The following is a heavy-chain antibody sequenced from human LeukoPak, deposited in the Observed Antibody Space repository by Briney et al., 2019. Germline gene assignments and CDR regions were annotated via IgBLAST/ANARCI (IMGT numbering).Heavy chain of an antibody. CDR1: GGTFSSYA. J-gene: IGHJ4*02. Sequence: VASVKVSCKASGGTFSSYAISWVQQAPGQGLEWMGGIIPIFGTANYAQKFQGRVTITADESTSTAYMELSSLRSEDTAVYYCAREGRNWNDPFDYWGQGTLVTVSS. D-gene: IGHD1-1*01. CDR3: AREGRNWNDPFDY. V-gene: IGHV1-69*13. CDR2: IIPIFGTA.